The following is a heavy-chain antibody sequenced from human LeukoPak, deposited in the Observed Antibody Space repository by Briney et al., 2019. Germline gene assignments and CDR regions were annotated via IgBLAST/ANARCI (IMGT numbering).Heavy chain of an antibody. CDR1: GFTFSSYG. D-gene: IGHD2-2*01. Sequence: GGSLRLSCAASGFTFSSYGMHWVRQAPGKGLEWVAFIRYDGSNKYYADSVKGRFTISRDNSKNTLYLQMSSLRAEDTAVYYCARSPRRYCSSTSCAHFDYWGQGTLVTVSS. V-gene: IGHV3-30*02. CDR2: IRYDGSNK. CDR3: ARSPRRYCSSTSCAHFDY. J-gene: IGHJ4*02.